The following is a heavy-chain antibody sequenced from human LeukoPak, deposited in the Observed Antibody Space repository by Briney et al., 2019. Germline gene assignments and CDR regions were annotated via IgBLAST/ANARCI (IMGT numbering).Heavy chain of an antibody. V-gene: IGHV3-30-3*01. Sequence: PGGSLRLSCAASGFPFSSYAMHWVRQAPGKGLEWVAVISYDGSNKYYADSVKGRFTISRDNSKNTLYLQMNSLKAEDTAVYYCARETGSAVGSTDFDYWGQGTLVTVSS. J-gene: IGHJ4*02. CDR3: ARETGSAVGSTDFDY. CDR1: GFPFSSYA. D-gene: IGHD4-17*01. CDR2: ISYDGSNK.